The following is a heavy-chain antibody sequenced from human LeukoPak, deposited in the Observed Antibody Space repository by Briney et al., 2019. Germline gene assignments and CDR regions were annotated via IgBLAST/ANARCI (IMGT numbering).Heavy chain of an antibody. CDR3: ARSSYYYAADAFDI. V-gene: IGHV4-59*01. D-gene: IGHD3-10*01. CDR2: IYYSGST. J-gene: IGHJ3*02. CDR1: GDSISSYY. Sequence: SETLSLTCTVSGDSISSYYWSWIRQPPGKGLEWIGYIYYSGSTNYNPSLKSRGTISLDTSKNQLSLKLSSVTAADTAVYYCARSSYYYAADAFDIWGQGTMVTVSS.